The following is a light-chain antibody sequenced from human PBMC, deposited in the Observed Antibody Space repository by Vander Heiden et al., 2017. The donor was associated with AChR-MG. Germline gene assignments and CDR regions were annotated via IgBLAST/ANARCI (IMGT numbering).Light chain of an antibody. Sequence: DFVMTQSPLSLPVTPGEPATISCRCSQSLLYSNGYNYLDWYLQKPGQSPQILIYLGSNRAPGGPDRCSGSGSGTDVTFKISRVEAEDVGVYYCRQTLQAPLTFGQGTKLEI. V-gene: IGKV2-28*01. CDR1: QSLLYSNGYNY. CDR2: LGS. J-gene: IGKJ2*01. CDR3: RQTLQAPLT.